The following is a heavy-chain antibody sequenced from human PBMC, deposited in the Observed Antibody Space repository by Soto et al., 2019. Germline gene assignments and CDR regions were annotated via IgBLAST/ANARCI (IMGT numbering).Heavy chain of an antibody. CDR3: ARTFGGTYYDSSGFHFDY. CDR1: GYTFTGYY. J-gene: IGHJ4*02. CDR2: INPNSGGT. D-gene: IGHD3-22*01. V-gene: IGHV1-2*02. Sequence: ASVKVSFKASGYTFTGYYMHWVRQAPGQGLEWMGWINPNSGGTNYAQKFQGRVTMTRDTSISTAYMELSRLRSDDTAVYYCARTFGGTYYDSSGFHFDYWGQGTLVTVSS.